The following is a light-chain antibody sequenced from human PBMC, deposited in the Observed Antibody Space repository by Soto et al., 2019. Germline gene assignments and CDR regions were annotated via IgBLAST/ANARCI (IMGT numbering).Light chain of an antibody. Sequence: EIVLTQSPGTLSLSPGERATLSCRASQSVSSSYLAWYQQKPGQAPRLLIYGASSRATGIPDRFSGSGSGTDFTLTISRLETEDFAVYYCQQYGSSPPASITFGQGTRLEIK. J-gene: IGKJ5*01. CDR2: GAS. CDR1: QSVSSSY. CDR3: QQYGSSPPASIT. V-gene: IGKV3-20*01.